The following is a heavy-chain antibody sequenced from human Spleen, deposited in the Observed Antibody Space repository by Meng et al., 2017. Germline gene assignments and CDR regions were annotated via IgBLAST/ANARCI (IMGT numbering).Heavy chain of an antibody. CDR2: MNPNSGNT. V-gene: IGHV1-8*03. J-gene: IGHJ4*02. Sequence: ASVKVSCKASGYTFTSYDINWVRQATGQGLEWMGWMNPNSGNTGYAQKFQGRVTITRNTSISTAYMELSSLRSEDTAVYYCARGIYDSSGYYYVGGHYFDYWGQGTLVTVSS. CDR3: ARGIYDSSGYYYVGGHYFDY. D-gene: IGHD3-22*01. CDR1: GYTFTSYD.